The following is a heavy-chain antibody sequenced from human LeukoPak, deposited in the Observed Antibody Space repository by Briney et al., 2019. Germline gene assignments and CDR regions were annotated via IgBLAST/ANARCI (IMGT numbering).Heavy chain of an antibody. V-gene: IGHV4-34*01. CDR1: GGSISSYY. CDR3: ARGRGYCSSTSCYIRYYYYYMDV. Sequence: SETLSLTCTVSGGSISSYYWSWIRQPPGKGLEWIGEINHSGSTNYNPSLKSRVTISVDTSKNQFSLKLSSVTAADTAVYYCARGRGYCSSTSCYIRYYYYYMDVWGKGTTVTVSS. J-gene: IGHJ6*03. D-gene: IGHD2-2*02. CDR2: INHSGST.